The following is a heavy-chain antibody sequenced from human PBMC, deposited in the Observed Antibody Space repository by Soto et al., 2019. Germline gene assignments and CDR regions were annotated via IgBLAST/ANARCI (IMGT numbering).Heavy chain of an antibody. CDR3: ARGSGYYYWDDY. CDR1: GYTFTSYA. Sequence: QVQLVQSGAEEKKPGASVKVSCKASGYTFTSYAMHWVRQAPGQRLEWMGWINAGNGNTKYSQKFQGRVTITRGTCASRAYMELSSLRSEDTAVYYCARGSGYYYWDDYWGQGTLVTVSS. D-gene: IGHD3-22*01. J-gene: IGHJ4*02. CDR2: INAGNGNT. V-gene: IGHV1-3*05.